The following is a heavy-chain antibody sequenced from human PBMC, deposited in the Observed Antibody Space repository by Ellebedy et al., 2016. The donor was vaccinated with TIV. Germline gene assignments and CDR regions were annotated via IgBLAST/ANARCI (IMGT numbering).Heavy chain of an antibody. J-gene: IGHJ4*02. D-gene: IGHD2-15*01. V-gene: IGHV1-69*13. CDR1: GGTFSSYA. CDR2: IIPIFGTA. Sequence: ASVKVSCKASGGTFSSYAISWVRQAPGQGLEWMGGIIPIFGTANYAQKFQGRVTITADESTSTAYMELSSLRSEDTAVYYCASAGAYCSGGSCYAFDYWGQGTLVTVSS. CDR3: ASAGAYCSGGSCYAFDY.